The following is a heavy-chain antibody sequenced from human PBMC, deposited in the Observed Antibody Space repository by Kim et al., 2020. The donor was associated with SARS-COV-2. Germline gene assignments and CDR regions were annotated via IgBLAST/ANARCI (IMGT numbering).Heavy chain of an antibody. D-gene: IGHD3-22*01. CDR3: ASDHSSGQYYEGG. J-gene: IGHJ6*01. Sequence: ADSVKGRVTISRDNAKNSLYLQMNSLRAEDTAVYYCASDHSSGQYYEGGWGQGTMGTVS. V-gene: IGHV3-21*01.